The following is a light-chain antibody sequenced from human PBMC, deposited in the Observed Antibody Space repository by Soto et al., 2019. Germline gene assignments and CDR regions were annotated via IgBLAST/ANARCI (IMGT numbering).Light chain of an antibody. CDR1: QRGTSNY. V-gene: IGKV3-20*01. CDR3: QQYDKSPRT. Sequence: EIVLTQYAGTLSLSPGERATLACRASQRGTSNYLAWYQQKPGQGPRLRMYGASSRATGIPDRFSGSRSGTAFTLTISRLEPEDFGVYYCQQYDKSPRTFGPWTKVEIK. CDR2: GAS. J-gene: IGKJ1*01.